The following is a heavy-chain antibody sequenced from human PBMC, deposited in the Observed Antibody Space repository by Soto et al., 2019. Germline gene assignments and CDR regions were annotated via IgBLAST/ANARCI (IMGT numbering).Heavy chain of an antibody. J-gene: IGHJ4*02. CDR2: ISGYNGNT. CDR1: GYTFTSYG. CDR3: ARFLVSMWREYWDY. D-gene: IGHD2-15*01. Sequence: QVQLVQSGAEVKKPGASVKVSCKASGYTFTSYGISWVRQAPGQGLEWMGWISGYNGNTNYAQKLQVRVTMTTDTSPTPADMELRKLKSDDTAVYYCARFLVSMWREYWDYWGQGTLVTVSS. V-gene: IGHV1-18*01.